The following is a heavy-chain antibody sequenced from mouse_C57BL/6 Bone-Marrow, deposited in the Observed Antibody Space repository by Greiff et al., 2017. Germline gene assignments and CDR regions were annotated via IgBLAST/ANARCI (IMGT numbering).Heavy chain of an antibody. CDR3: ARGIYYGNPYAMDY. Sequence: QVQLKPSGAELMKPGASVKLSCKATGYTFTGYWIEWVKQRPGHGLEWIGEILPGSGSTNYTEKFKGKATFTADTSSNTAYMQLSSLTTEDSAIYYCARGIYYGNPYAMDYWGQGTSVTVSS. D-gene: IGHD2-1*01. J-gene: IGHJ4*01. V-gene: IGHV1-9*01. CDR2: ILPGSGST. CDR1: GYTFTGYW.